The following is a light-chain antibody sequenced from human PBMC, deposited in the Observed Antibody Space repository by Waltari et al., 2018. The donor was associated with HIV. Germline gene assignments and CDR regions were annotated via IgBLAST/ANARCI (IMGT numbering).Light chain of an antibody. Sequence: QLVVTQSPSASASLGASVKLTCTLSSRHSTYAIAWHQQQPENAPRYLMKLNNNGSHIKGDGIPNRFAGSSSGAERYLTISSLQSEDEADYYCQTWGTGIQVFGGGTKLTVL. CDR1: SRHSTYA. CDR2: LNNNGSH. J-gene: IGLJ3*02. V-gene: IGLV4-69*01. CDR3: QTWGTGIQV.